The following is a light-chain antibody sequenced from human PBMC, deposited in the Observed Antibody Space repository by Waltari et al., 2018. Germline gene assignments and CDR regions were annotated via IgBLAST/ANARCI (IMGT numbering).Light chain of an antibody. CDR1: SSDVGGYNY. Sequence: QSALTQPASVSGSPRQSITISCTGSSSDVGGYNYVSWYQQHPGKAPKLMTYHVSERPSGVSNRFSGSKSGNTASLTISGLQAEDEADYYCISYTTSNTWVFGGGTKLTVL. CDR2: HVS. CDR3: ISYTTSNTWV. V-gene: IGLV2-14*01. J-gene: IGLJ3*02.